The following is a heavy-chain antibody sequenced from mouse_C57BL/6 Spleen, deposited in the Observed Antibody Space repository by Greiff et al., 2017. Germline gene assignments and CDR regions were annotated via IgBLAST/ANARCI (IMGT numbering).Heavy chain of an antibody. CDR3: ARYRDSYYSNLYAMDY. CDR2: IDPSDSYT. Sequence: QVQLQQPGAELVRPGTSVKLSCKASGYTFTSYWMHWVKQRPGQGLEWIGVIDPSDSYTNYNQKFKGKATLTVDTSSSTAYMQLSSLTSEDSAVYYCARYRDSYYSNLYAMDYWGQGTSVTVSS. CDR1: GYTFTSYW. D-gene: IGHD2-5*01. V-gene: IGHV1-59*01. J-gene: IGHJ4*01.